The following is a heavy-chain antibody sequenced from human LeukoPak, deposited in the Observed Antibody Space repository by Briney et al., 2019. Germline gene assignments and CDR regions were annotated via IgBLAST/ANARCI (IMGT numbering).Heavy chain of an antibody. CDR1: GYTFTSYD. Sequence: ASVKVSCKASGYTFTSYDINRVRQATGQGPEWMGWMNPNKGNTGYAQKFQGRVTMTRNTSISTAYMELSSLRSEDTAVYYCARAYTAMILDYWGQGALVTVSS. CDR2: MNPNKGNT. V-gene: IGHV1-8*01. D-gene: IGHD5-18*01. J-gene: IGHJ4*02. CDR3: ARAYTAMILDY.